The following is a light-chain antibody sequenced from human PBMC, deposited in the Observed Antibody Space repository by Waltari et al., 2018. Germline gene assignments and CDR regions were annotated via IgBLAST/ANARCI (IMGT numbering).Light chain of an antibody. CDR3: SSYITTNTLEL. V-gene: IGLV2-14*03. J-gene: IGLJ2*01. CDR2: DVS. Sequence: QSALTQPASVSGSPGQSITISCTGTSSDVGSYNYVSWYQQHPGQAPKLRIYDVSYRPSGVSNRFSGPKSGNTASLTISGLQAEDEADYYCSSYITTNTLELFGGGTSLTVL. CDR1: SSDVGSYNY.